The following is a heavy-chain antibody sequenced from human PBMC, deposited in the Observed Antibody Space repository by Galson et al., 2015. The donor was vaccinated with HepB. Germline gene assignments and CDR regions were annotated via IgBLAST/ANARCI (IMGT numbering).Heavy chain of an antibody. Sequence: SVKVSCKASGYTLTGYYMHWVRQAPGQGLEWMGRINPNSGGTNYAQKFQGRVTMTRDTSISTAYMELSRLRSDDTAVYYCARVRTVTTAYYYYMDVWGKGTTVTVSS. J-gene: IGHJ6*03. V-gene: IGHV1-2*06. CDR2: INPNSGGT. D-gene: IGHD4-17*01. CDR1: GYTLTGYY. CDR3: ARVRTVTTAYYYYMDV.